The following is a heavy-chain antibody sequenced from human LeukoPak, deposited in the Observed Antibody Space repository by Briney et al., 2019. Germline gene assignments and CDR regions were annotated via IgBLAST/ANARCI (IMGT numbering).Heavy chain of an antibody. Sequence: AASVKVSCKVSGYTLTELSMHWVRQAPGKGLEWMGGFDPEDGETIYAQKFQGRVTMTEDTSTDTAYMELSSLRSEDTAVYYCATDRWYSDSSGQNLKNWFDPWGQGTLVTVSS. J-gene: IGHJ5*02. CDR3: ATDRWYSDSSGQNLKNWFDP. CDR1: GYTLTELS. CDR2: FDPEDGET. V-gene: IGHV1-24*01. D-gene: IGHD3-22*01.